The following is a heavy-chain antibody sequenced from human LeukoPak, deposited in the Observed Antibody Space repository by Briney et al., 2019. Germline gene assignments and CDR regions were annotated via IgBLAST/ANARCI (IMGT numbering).Heavy chain of an antibody. J-gene: IGHJ3*02. CDR2: ISWNSGSI. CDR3: AKREVDLGGAFDI. D-gene: IGHD1-26*01. V-gene: IGHV3-9*01. CDR1: GFTFDDYA. Sequence: GGSLRLPCAASGFTFDDYAMHWVRQAPGKGLERVSGISWNSGSIGYADSVKGRFTISRDNAKNSLYLQMNSLRAEDTALYYCAKREVDLGGAFDIWGQGTMVTVSS.